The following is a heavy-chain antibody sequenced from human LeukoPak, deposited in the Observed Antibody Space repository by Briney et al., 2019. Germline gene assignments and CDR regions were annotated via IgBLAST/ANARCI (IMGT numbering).Heavy chain of an antibody. CDR3: AKKGYSSGKTDAFDI. CDR1: GFTFTSYA. CDR2: ISSDGSNK. J-gene: IGHJ3*02. V-gene: IGHV3-30-3*02. D-gene: IGHD6-19*01. Sequence: GGSLRLSCEASGFTFTSYAIHWVRQAPGKGLEWVAVISSDGSNKYYADSVEGRFTISRDNSKNTLYLQMSSLRAEDTAIYYCAKKGYSSGKTDAFDIWGQGTMVTVSS.